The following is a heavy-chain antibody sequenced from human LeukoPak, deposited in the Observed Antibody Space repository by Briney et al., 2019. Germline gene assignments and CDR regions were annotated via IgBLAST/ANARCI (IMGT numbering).Heavy chain of an antibody. V-gene: IGHV3-21*04. CDR1: GFTFSSYS. CDR2: ISSSSSYI. J-gene: IGHJ4*02. D-gene: IGHD3-22*01. Sequence: GGSLRLSCAASGFTFSSYSMNWVRQAPGKGLEWVSSISSSSSYIYYADSVKGRFTISRDNSKNTLYLQMNSLRAEDTAVYYCAKETYYYDSSGDYWGQGTLVTVSS. CDR3: AKETYYYDSSGDY.